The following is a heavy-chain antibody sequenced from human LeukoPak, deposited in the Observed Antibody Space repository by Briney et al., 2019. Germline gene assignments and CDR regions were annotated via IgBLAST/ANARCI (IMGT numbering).Heavy chain of an antibody. D-gene: IGHD1-26*01. CDR1: GFTFSNYW. CDR2: IHSDGRNT. CDR3: ARDVGFQIDY. J-gene: IGHJ4*02. V-gene: IGHV3-74*01. Sequence: PGGSLRLSCTASGFTFSNYWMHWVRQAPGKGLVWVSHIHSDGRNTTYSDSVKGRFTISRDNAKNTLYLQMNSLGAEDTAVYYCARDVGFQIDYWGQGTLVTVSS.